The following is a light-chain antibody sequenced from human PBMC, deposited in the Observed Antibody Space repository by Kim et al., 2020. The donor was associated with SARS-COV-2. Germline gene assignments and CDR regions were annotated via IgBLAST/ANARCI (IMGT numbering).Light chain of an antibody. Sequence: QSIPISCTVTSSDFGGYNYVSWYQQHPGKATKLMIYDVSNRPSGVSNRFSGSKSGNTASLTISGLQAEDEADYYCSSYTSSSSVVFGGGTQLTVL. CDR3: SSYTSSSSVV. CDR1: SSDFGGYNY. J-gene: IGLJ2*01. V-gene: IGLV2-14*03. CDR2: DVS.